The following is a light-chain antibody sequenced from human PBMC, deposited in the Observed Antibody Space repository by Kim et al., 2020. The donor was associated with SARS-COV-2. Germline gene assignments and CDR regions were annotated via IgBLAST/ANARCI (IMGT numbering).Light chain of an antibody. CDR1: STDVGSYNL. CDR3: CSFARSVTVV. Sequence: QSALTQPASVSGSPGQSITISCTGTSTDVGSYNLVSWYQQHPGKAPKLMIYEVSERPSGVSNRFSGSKSGNTASLTISGLQAEDEADYYCCSFARSVTVVFGGGTQLTVL. CDR2: EVS. V-gene: IGLV2-23*02. J-gene: IGLJ2*01.